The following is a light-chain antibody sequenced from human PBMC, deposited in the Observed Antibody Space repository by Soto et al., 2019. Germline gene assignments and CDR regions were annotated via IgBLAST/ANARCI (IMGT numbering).Light chain of an antibody. CDR3: SSYTSSNFWV. J-gene: IGLJ3*02. V-gene: IGLV2-14*01. CDR2: EVS. CDR1: SSDVGGYNY. Sequence: QSVLTQPASVSGSPGQSITISCTGTSSDVGGYNYDSWCQQHPGKAPKLMIYEVSSRPSGISNRFSDSKSGNTASLTISGLQAEAEADYYCSSYTSSNFWVLGEGTKVTVL.